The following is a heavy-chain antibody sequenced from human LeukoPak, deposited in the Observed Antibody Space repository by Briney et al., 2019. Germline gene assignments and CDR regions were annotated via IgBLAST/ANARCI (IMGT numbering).Heavy chain of an antibody. Sequence: GGSLRLSCAASGFTFSSYAMSWVRQAPGKGLEWVSAISGSGGSTYYADSVKGRFTISRDNSKNTLYLQMNSLRAEDTAVYYCANTPSGYSYGYAEDYWSQGTLVTVSS. J-gene: IGHJ4*02. CDR2: ISGSGGST. CDR3: ANTPSGYSYGYAEDY. D-gene: IGHD5-18*01. V-gene: IGHV3-23*01. CDR1: GFTFSSYA.